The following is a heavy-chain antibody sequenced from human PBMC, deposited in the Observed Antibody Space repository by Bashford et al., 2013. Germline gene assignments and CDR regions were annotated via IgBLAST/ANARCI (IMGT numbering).Heavy chain of an antibody. J-gene: IGHJ6*02. D-gene: IGHD2-15*01. CDR3: AVETYCSGTTCRKYGMDV. V-gene: IGHV1-69*10. CDR1: GGTFSSYA. Sequence: SVKVSCKASGGTFSSYAISWVRQAPGQGLEWMGGIVAGSGKTKYAEMFQDKVTITGDMSARTVYMELSSLRSEDTAVYYCAVETYCSGTTCRKYGMDVVGPRDHGHRLL. CDR2: IVAGSGKT.